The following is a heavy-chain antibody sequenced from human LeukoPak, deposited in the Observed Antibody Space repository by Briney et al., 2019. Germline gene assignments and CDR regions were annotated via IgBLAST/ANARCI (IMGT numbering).Heavy chain of an antibody. Sequence: GGSLRLSCAASGFTFSSYSMNWVRQAPGKGLEWVSSISSSSSYIYYADSVKGRFTISRDNAKNSLYLQMNSLRAEDTAVYYCARETYCTNTTCPIGDHFDYWGQGTLVTVSS. V-gene: IGHV3-21*01. CDR3: ARETYCTNTTCPIGDHFDY. CDR1: GFTFSSYS. D-gene: IGHD2-2*01. CDR2: ISSSSSYI. J-gene: IGHJ4*02.